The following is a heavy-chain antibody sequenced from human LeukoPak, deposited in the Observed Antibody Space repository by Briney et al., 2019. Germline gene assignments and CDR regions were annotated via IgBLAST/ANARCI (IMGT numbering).Heavy chain of an antibody. J-gene: IGHJ4*02. Sequence: PGGSLRLSCAASGFTFSSYAMSWVRQAPGKGLEWVSAISGTGASAYYADSVKGRFTISRDNSKNTVYVQMKSLRVEDTAVYYCAKGTDIGGDFDYWGQGTLVTVSS. V-gene: IGHV3-23*01. D-gene: IGHD5-12*01. CDR2: ISGTGASA. CDR1: GFTFSSYA. CDR3: AKGTDIGGDFDY.